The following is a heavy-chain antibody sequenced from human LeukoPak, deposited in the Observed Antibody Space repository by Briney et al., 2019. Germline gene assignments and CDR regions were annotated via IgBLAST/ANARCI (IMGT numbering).Heavy chain of an antibody. CDR2: INHSGST. V-gene: IGHV4-34*01. CDR3: ASTSMRYYYDSSGYYYTNAFDY. J-gene: IGHJ4*02. Sequence: SETLSLTCAVYGGSFSGYYWSWIRQPPGKGLEWIGEINHSGSTNYNPSLKSRVTISVATSKNQFSLKLSSVTAADTAVYYCASTSMRYYYDSSGYYYTNAFDYWGQGTLVTVSS. CDR1: GGSFSGYY. D-gene: IGHD3-22*01.